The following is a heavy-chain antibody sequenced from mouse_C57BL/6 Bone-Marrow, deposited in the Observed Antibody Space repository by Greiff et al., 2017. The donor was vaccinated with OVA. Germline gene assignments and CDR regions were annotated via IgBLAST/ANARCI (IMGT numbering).Heavy chain of an antibody. Sequence: QVQLQQPGAELVRPGSSVKLSCTASGYTFTSYWMDWVRQRPGQGLEWIGNIYPSDSETHYNQKFKDKATLTVDKSTSTAYMQLSSLTSEDSAVYYCATRGSNWYFDVWGTGTTVTVSS. J-gene: IGHJ1*03. D-gene: IGHD3-3*01. V-gene: IGHV1-61*01. CDR1: GYTFTSYW. CDR2: IYPSDSET. CDR3: ATRGSNWYFDV.